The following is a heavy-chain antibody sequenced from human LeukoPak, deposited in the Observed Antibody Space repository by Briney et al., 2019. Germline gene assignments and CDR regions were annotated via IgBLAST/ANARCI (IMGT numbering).Heavy chain of an antibody. CDR1: GGTFSSYA. Sequence: SVKVSCKASGGTFSSYAISWVRQAPGQGLEWMGGIIPIFGTANYAQKFQGRVTITADESTSTAYMELSSLRSEDTAVYYCARDVGYCSGGSCYQFDYWGQGTLVTVSS. CDR3: ARDVGYCSGGSCYQFDY. V-gene: IGHV1-69*01. CDR2: IIPIFGTA. J-gene: IGHJ4*02. D-gene: IGHD2-15*01.